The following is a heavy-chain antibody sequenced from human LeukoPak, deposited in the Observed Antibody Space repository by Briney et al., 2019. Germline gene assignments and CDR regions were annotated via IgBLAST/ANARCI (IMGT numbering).Heavy chain of an antibody. CDR1: GFTFSSYS. D-gene: IGHD3-22*01. CDR3: ARAVDYYDSEDAFDI. CDR2: ISSSSSYI. J-gene: IGHJ3*02. Sequence: GGSLRLSCAASGFTFSSYSMNWVRQAPGKGLEWVSSISSSSSYIYYADSVKGRFTISRDNAKNSLYLQMNSLRAEDTAVYYCARAVDYYDSEDAFDIWGQGTMVTVSS. V-gene: IGHV3-21*01.